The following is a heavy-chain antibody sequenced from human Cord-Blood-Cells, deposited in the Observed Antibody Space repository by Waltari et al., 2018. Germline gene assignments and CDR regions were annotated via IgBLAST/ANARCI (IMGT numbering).Heavy chain of an antibody. D-gene: IGHD3-10*01. J-gene: IGHJ5*02. Sequence: QVQLQQWGAGLLKPSETLSLTCAVYGGSFSGYYWSWIRQPPGKGLEWIGEINHSGSTNSTPSLKSRVTISVDTYKNQFSLKLSSVTAADTAVYYCAASCFYYYGSGSYYFWFDPWGQVTLVTVSS. V-gene: IGHV4-34*01. CDR3: AASCFYYYGSGSYYFWFDP. CDR1: GGSFSGYY. CDR2: INHSGST.